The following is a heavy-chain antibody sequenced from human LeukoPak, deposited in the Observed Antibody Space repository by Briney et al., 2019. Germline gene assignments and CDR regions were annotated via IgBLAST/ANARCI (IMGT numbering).Heavy chain of an antibody. J-gene: IGHJ4*02. CDR2: INQGGSVQ. Sequence: SGGSLRLSXAASGFMFRSYWMSWVRQTPGKGLEWLANINQGGSVQYYMDSVKGRFTISRDDAKNPLYVQMNSLREEDTAVYYCARVEYSGWNLEYWGQGTLVTVSS. D-gene: IGHD5-12*01. CDR3: ARVEYSGWNLEY. V-gene: IGHV3-7*01. CDR1: GFMFRSYW.